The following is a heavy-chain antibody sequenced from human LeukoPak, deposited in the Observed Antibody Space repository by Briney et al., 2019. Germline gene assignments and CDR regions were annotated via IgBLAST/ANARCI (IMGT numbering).Heavy chain of an antibody. CDR1: GYTFTSYG. D-gene: IGHD2-2*01. CDR3: ARDRGRSVVVPAAEFDP. CDR2: ISAYNGNT. Sequence: WASVKVSCTASGYTFTSYGISWVRQAPGQGLEWMGWISAYNGNTNYAQKLQGRVTMTTDTSTSTAYMELRSLRSDDTAVYYCARDRGRSVVVPAAEFDPWGQGTLVTVSS. V-gene: IGHV1-18*01. J-gene: IGHJ5*02.